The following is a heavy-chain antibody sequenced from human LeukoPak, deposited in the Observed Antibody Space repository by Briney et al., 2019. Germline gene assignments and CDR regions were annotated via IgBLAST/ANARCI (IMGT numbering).Heavy chain of an antibody. CDR2: ISYDGSNK. J-gene: IGHJ4*02. D-gene: IGHD6-13*01. Sequence: GGSLRLSCAASGFSFRSYAMHWVRQAPGKGLEWVAVISYDGSNKYYADSVKGRFTISRDNSKNTLYLQMNSLRAEDTAVYYCARVQGYSSSWYYFDYWGQGTLVTVSS. CDR1: GFSFRSYA. CDR3: ARVQGYSSSWYYFDY. V-gene: IGHV3-30*04.